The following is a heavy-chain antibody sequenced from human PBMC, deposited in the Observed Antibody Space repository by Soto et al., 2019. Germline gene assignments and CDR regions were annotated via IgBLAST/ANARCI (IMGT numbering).Heavy chain of an antibody. J-gene: IGHJ4*02. D-gene: IGHD2-8*01. CDR1: GFTFSSYA. CDR2: ISGSGGST. V-gene: IGHV3-23*01. Sequence: GGSLRLSCAVSGFTFSSYAMSWVRQAPGKGLEWVSAISGSGGSTYYADSVKGRFTISRDNSKNTLYLQMNSLRAEDTAVYYCAKTGGGNIALMVYAPHVWGQGTLVTVSS. CDR3: AKTGGGNIALMVYAPHV.